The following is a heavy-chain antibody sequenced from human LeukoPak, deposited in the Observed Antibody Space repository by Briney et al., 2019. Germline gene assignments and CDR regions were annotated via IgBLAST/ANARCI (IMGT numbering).Heavy chain of an antibody. Sequence: GGSLRLSCAASGFTFSSYSMNWVRQAPGKGLEWVSSISSSSSYIYYADSVKGRFTISRDNAKNSLYLQMNSLRAEDTAVYYCARGGSDCSSTSCYPFDYWGQGTLVTVSS. J-gene: IGHJ4*02. D-gene: IGHD2-2*01. CDR1: GFTFSSYS. CDR2: ISSSSSYI. CDR3: ARGGSDCSSTSCYPFDY. V-gene: IGHV3-21*01.